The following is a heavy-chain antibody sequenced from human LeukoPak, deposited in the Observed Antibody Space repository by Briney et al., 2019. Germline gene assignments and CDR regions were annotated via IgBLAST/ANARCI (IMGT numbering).Heavy chain of an antibody. D-gene: IGHD2-2*01. J-gene: IGHJ4*02. CDR1: GYTFTGYY. CDR2: INPNSGDT. V-gene: IGHV1-2*02. Sequence: GASVKVSCKASGYTFTGYYMHWVRQAPGQGLEWMGWINPNSGDTNYAQKFQGRVTMTKDTSISTAYMELSRLRSDDTAVYYSAILGDIVVVPAAPYLDYWGQGTLVTVSS. CDR3: AILGDIVVVPAAPYLDY.